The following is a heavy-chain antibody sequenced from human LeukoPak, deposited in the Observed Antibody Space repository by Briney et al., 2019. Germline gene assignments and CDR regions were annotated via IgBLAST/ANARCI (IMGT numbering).Heavy chain of an antibody. CDR2: ISSSSSTI. D-gene: IGHD1-14*01. V-gene: IGHV3-48*04. J-gene: IGHJ6*02. Sequence: GGSLRLSCAASGFTFSRYSMNWVRQAPGKGLEWVSYISSSSSTIYYADSVKGRFTISRDNAKNSLYLQMNSLRAEDTAVYHCARDLTPPGPPNYYGMDVWGQGTTVTVSS. CDR1: GFTFSRYS. CDR3: ARDLTPPGPPNYYGMDV.